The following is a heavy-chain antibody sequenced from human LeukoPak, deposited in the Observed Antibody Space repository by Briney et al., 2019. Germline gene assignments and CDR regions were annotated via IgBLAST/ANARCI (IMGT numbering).Heavy chain of an antibody. V-gene: IGHV4-39*01. J-gene: IGHJ4*02. D-gene: IGHD3-10*01. CDR1: GVSISSSSYY. Sequence: PWETLSLTCTVSGVSISSSSYYWGWIRQPPGKGLEWIGSIHYSGSTYYNPSLKSRVTISVDTSKNQFSLKVNSVTAADTAVYYCARGEFWGQGTLVTVSS. CDR2: IHYSGST. CDR3: ARGEF.